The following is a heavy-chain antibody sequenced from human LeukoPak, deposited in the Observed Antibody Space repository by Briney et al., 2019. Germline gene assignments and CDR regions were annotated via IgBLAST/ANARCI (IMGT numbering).Heavy chain of an antibody. CDR3: AKDIGPARYYYGMDV. CDR2: ISWNSGSI. CDR1: GFTFDDYA. V-gene: IGHV3-9*01. Sequence: PGGSLRLSCAASGFTFDDYAMHWVRQAPGKGLEWVSGISWNSGSIGYADSVKGRFTISRDNAKNSLYLQMNSLRAEDTALYHCAKDIGPARYYYGMDVWGQGTTVTVSS. J-gene: IGHJ6*02.